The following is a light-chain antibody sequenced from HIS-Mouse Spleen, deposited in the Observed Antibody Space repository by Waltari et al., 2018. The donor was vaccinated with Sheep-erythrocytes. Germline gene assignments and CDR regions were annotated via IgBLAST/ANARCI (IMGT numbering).Light chain of an antibody. CDR1: QSVSSSY. V-gene: IGKV3-20*01. CDR2: GAS. Sequence: ASQSVSSSYLAWYQQKPGQAPRLLIYGASSRATGIPDRFSGSGSGTDFTLTISRLEPEDFATYYCQQANSFPYTFGQGTKLEIK. J-gene: IGKJ2*01. CDR3: QQANSFPYT.